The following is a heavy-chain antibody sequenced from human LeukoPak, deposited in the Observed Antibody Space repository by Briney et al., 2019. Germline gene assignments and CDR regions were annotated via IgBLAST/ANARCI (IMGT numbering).Heavy chain of an antibody. CDR2: IYYSGST. D-gene: IGHD3-22*01. J-gene: IGHJ4*02. CDR1: GVSISSYY. CDR3: ARDLDYYDRSALGY. V-gene: IGHV4-59*01. Sequence: SATLSLTCTVSGVSISSYYWSWIRQPPGKGLEWIGYIYYSGSTVYNPSLKSRVTISVDTSKNQSSLKLSSVTAADTAVYYCARDLDYYDRSALGYWGQGTLVTVSA.